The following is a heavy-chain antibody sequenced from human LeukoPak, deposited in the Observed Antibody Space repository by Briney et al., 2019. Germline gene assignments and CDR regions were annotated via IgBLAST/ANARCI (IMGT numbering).Heavy chain of an antibody. D-gene: IGHD2-2*01. CDR3: ASSRDIVVVPAAIRGAFDI. J-gene: IGHJ3*02. Sequence: SVKVSCKASGGTFSSYAISWVRQAPGQGLEWMGGIIPIFGTANYAQKFQSRVTITTDESTSTAYMELSSLRSEDTAVYYCASSRDIVVVPAAIRGAFDIWGQGTMVTVSS. CDR2: IIPIFGTA. V-gene: IGHV1-69*05. CDR1: GGTFSSYA.